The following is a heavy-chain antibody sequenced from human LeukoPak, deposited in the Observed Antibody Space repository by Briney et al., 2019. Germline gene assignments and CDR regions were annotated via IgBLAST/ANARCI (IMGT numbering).Heavy chain of an antibody. D-gene: IGHD6-19*01. J-gene: IGHJ4*02. CDR2: IYSGGST. Sequence: ETLSLTCAVSGGSISSGGYSWSWVRQAPGKGLEWVSVIYSGGSTYYADSVKGRFTISRDNSKNTLYLQMNSLRAEDTAVYYCARVRYSSGCLNYWGQGTLVTVSS. V-gene: IGHV3-53*01. CDR3: ARVRYSSGCLNY. CDR1: GGSISSGGYS.